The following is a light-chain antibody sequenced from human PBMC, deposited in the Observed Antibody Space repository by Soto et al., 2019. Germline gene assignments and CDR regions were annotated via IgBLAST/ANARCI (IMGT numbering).Light chain of an antibody. CDR1: GGYIGAYHY. CDR2: EVN. CDR3: LSFTATRTHV. V-gene: IGLV2-14*01. Sequence: QAALSQPASLSETPGQSITISSTSTGGYIGAYHYVSWFQQHPGKAPKLMISEVNNRPSGVYKRFTGYQYRNTAYLNISGLHVDGEADYFRLSFTATRTHVFGTGTKVTVL. J-gene: IGLJ1*01.